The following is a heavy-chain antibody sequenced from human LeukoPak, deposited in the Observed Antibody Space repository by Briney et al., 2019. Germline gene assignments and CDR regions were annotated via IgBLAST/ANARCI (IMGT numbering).Heavy chain of an antibody. Sequence: GGSLRLSCAASGFTFSSYWMHWVRQAPGKGLVWVSRINSDGSSTSYADSVKGRFTISRDNAKNTLYLQMNSLRAKDTAVYYCARGGPYYDSSGYPGYWGQGTLVTVSS. CDR1: GFTFSSYW. CDR3: ARGGPYYDSSGYPGY. J-gene: IGHJ4*02. CDR2: INSDGSST. D-gene: IGHD3-22*01. V-gene: IGHV3-74*01.